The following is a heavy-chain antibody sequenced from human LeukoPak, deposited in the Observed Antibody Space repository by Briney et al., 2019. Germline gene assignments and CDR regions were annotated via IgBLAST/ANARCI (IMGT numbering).Heavy chain of an antibody. CDR2: IDPKTGGT. CDR3: ARDPATSYYLDS. J-gene: IGHJ4*02. V-gene: IGHV1-2*02. CDR1: GYTFTAYY. Sequence: ASARVSCKASGYTFTAYYLNWVRQAPGQGLEWMGWIDPKTGGTKIAQKFQGRVTMTRDTSMSTVYMELYSLRSDDTAVYSCARDPATSYYLDSWGQGIPVTVSS.